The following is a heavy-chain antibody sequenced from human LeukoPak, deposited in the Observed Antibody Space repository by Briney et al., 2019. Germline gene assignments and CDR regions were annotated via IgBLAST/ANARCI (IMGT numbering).Heavy chain of an antibody. CDR2: INHNAEMI. CDR3: ARDHDWAFDL. D-gene: IGHD3-9*01. J-gene: IGHJ4*02. V-gene: IGHV3-48*02. Sequence: GGSLRLSCEGSGFPFGSYVMSWVRQAPGKGLEWIAYINHNAEMIFYPDFVKGRFTISRDNPKKSLYLQMNALRYEDTAIYYCARDHDWAFDLWGQGTLVTVSS. CDR1: GFPFGSYV.